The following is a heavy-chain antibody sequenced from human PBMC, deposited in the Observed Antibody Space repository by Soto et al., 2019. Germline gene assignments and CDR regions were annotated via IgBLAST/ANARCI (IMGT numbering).Heavy chain of an antibody. CDR2: ISYDGSNK. J-gene: IGHJ4*02. D-gene: IGHD2-21*02. V-gene: IGHV3-30-3*01. Sequence: PGGSLRLSCAASGFTFSSYAMHWVRQAPGKGLEWVAVISYDGSNKYYADSVKGRFTISRDNSKNTLYLQMNSLRAEDTAVYYWARDPVAYCGGDCRTFDYWGQGTLVTVSS. CDR3: ARDPVAYCGGDCRTFDY. CDR1: GFTFSSYA.